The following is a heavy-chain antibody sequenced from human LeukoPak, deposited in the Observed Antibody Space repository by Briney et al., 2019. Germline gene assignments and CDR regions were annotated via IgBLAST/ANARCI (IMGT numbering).Heavy chain of an antibody. CDR2: ISAYNGNT. Sequence: ASVKVSCKASGYTFTSHGISWVRQAPGQGLEWMGWISAYNGNTNYAQKLQGRVTMTTDTSTSTAYMELRSLRSDDTAVYYCARGYCSSTSCSNFDYWGQGTLVTVSS. V-gene: IGHV1-18*01. D-gene: IGHD2-2*01. J-gene: IGHJ4*02. CDR1: GYTFTSHG. CDR3: ARGYCSSTSCSNFDY.